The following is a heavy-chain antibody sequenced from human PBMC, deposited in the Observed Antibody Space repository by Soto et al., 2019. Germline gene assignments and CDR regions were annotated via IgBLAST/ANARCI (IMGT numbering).Heavy chain of an antibody. J-gene: IGHJ4*01. CDR1: GGTFSSYA. Sequence: SVKVSCKASGGTFSSYAISWVRQAPGQGLEWMGGIIPIFGTANYAQKFQGRVTITADESTSTAYMELSSLRSEDTAVYYCARDRDGYPLFRIDYWGQGTRVTVS. D-gene: IGHD5-12*01. V-gene: IGHV1-69*13. CDR3: ARDRDGYPLFRIDY. CDR2: IIPIFGTA.